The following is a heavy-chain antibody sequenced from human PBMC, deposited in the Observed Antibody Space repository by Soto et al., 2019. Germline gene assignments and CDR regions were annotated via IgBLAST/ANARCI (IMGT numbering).Heavy chain of an antibody. J-gene: IGHJ5*02. CDR1: GLTFSTYS. V-gene: IGHV3-21*06. D-gene: IGHD6-19*01. CDR3: VSDQKREHFETSGPNWFAT. CDR2: ISRTSSYI. Sequence: GGSLRLSCVVSGLTFSTYSMNWVRQTPGKGLEWVSFISRTSSYIYYRDSVKGRFTISRDNAKNSLYLQMNGLRVEDTAVYYCVSDQKREHFETSGPNWFATWGQGTLVTVSS.